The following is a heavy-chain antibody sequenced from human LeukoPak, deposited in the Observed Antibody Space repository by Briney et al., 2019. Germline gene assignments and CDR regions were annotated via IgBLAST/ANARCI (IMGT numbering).Heavy chain of an antibody. Sequence: GGSLRLSCAASGFTFSSYWMSWVRQAPGKGLEWVANIKQDGSEKYYVDSVKGRFTISRDNAKNSLYLQMNSLRAEDTAVYYRARDLVFGVVITTLDTFDYWGQGTLVTVSS. CDR2: IKQDGSEK. CDR1: GFTFSSYW. J-gene: IGHJ4*02. D-gene: IGHD3-3*01. CDR3: ARDLVFGVVITTLDTFDY. V-gene: IGHV3-7*01.